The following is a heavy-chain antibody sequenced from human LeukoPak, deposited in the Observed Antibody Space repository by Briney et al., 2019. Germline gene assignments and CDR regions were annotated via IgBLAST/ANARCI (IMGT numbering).Heavy chain of an antibody. CDR2: IYYSGRT. Sequence: SETLSLTCTVSGGLISSSSYYWGWIRQPPVKGLEWFRDIYYSGRTYYNPSLRSRVSISLDTSMNHFSLTLSSVTAADTAVYYCARRRYYDSTGYFDWGRGSLVIVSS. V-gene: IGHV4-39*02. CDR1: GGLISSSSYY. CDR3: ARRRYYDSTGYFD. D-gene: IGHD3-22*01. J-gene: IGHJ1*01.